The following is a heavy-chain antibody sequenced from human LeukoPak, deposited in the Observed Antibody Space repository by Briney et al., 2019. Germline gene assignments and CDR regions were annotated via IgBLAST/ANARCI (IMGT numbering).Heavy chain of an antibody. CDR2: TSYRSKWYN. J-gene: IGHJ5*02. Sequence: SQTLSLTCAISGDNASSNSAAWNWIRQSPSRGLECLERTSYRSKWYNDYAVSVKSRIAINPDTSKNQFSLQLNSVTPEDTAVYYCASSRPAAMSPGTDNWFDPWGQGTLVTVSS. V-gene: IGHV6-1*01. D-gene: IGHD2-2*01. CDR1: GDNASSNSAA. CDR3: ASSRPAAMSPGTDNWFDP.